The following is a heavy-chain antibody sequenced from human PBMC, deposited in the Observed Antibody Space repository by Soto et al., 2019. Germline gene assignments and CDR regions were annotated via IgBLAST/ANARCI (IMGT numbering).Heavy chain of an antibody. V-gene: IGHV1-69*02. J-gene: IGHJ4*02. CDR2: IIPILGIA. CDR3: AREGDREYSSSSFYFDY. CDR1: GGTFSSYT. Sequence: SVKVSCKASGGTFSSYTISWVRQAPGQGLEWMGRIIPILGIANYAQKFQGRVTITADKSTSTAYMELSSLRSEDTAVYYCAREGDREYSSSSFYFDYWGQGTLVTVSS. D-gene: IGHD6-6*01.